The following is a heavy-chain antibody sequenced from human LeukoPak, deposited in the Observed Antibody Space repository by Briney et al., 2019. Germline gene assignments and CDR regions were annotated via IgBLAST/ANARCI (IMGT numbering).Heavy chain of an antibody. CDR1: GFTFGDYA. CDR3: TRDGGFSSWYYFDY. CDR2: IRSKAYGGTT. J-gene: IGHJ4*02. Sequence: GGSLRLSCTASGFTFGDYAMSWVRQAPGKGLEWVGFIRSKAYGGTTEYAASVKGRFTISRDDSKSIAYLQMNSLKTEDTAVYYCTRDGGFSSWYYFDYWGQGTLVTVSS. D-gene: IGHD6-13*01. V-gene: IGHV3-49*04.